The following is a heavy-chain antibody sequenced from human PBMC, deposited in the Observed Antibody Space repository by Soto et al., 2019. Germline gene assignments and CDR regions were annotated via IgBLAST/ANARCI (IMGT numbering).Heavy chain of an antibody. J-gene: IGHJ3*02. CDR1: GFTFSSYG. CDR3: ANLAYYYGSWSLPDAFDI. Sequence: QVQLVESGGGVVQPGRSLRLSCAASGFTFSSYGMHWVRQAPGKGLEWVAVISYDGSNKYYADSVKGRFTISRDNSKNTLYLQMNSLRAEDTAVYYCANLAYYYGSWSLPDAFDIWGQGTMVTVSS. CDR2: ISYDGSNK. V-gene: IGHV3-30*18. D-gene: IGHD3-10*01.